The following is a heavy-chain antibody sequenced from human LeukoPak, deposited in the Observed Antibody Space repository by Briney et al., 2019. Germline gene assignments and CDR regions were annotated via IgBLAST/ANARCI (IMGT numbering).Heavy chain of an antibody. CDR1: GGTFSSYA. V-gene: IGHV1-69*05. J-gene: IGHJ3*02. CDR2: IIPIFGTA. CDR3: ARPNMVRRAQGAFDI. Sequence: SVKVSCKASGGTFSSYAISWGRQAPGQGLEWMGRIIPIFGTANYAQKFQGRVTITTDESTSTAYMELSSLRSEATAVYYCARPNMVRRAQGAFDIWGQGTMVTVSS. D-gene: IGHD3-10*01.